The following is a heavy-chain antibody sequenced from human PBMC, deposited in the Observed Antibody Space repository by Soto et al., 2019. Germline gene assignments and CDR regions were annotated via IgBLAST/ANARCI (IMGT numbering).Heavy chain of an antibody. V-gene: IGHV4-61*01. CDR1: GGSVSSGSYY. CDR2: IYYSGST. J-gene: IGHJ4*02. D-gene: IGHD3-22*01. Sequence: QVQLQESGPGLVKPSETLSLTCTVSGGSVSSGSYYWSWIRQPPGKGLEWIGYIYYSGSTNYNPSLKSRVTISVDTSKNQFSLKLSSVTAADTVVYYCARVSEISSYYYDSSGPDYWGQGTLVTVSS. CDR3: ARVSEISSYYYDSSGPDY.